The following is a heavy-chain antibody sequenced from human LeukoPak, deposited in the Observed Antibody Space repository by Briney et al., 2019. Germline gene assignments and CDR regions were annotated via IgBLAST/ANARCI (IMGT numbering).Heavy chain of an antibody. D-gene: IGHD3-10*01. J-gene: IGHJ6*02. V-gene: IGHV3-33*08. CDR3: ARGRVRGVVHGYYYGMDV. CDR1: GFTFSNYA. Sequence: GGSLRLSCAASGFTFSNYAMNWVRQAPGKGLEWVAIIWYDGTNKYYADSVKGRFTISRDNSKNTLYLQMNSLRAEDTAVYYCARGRVRGVVHGYYYGMDVWGQGTTVTVSS. CDR2: IWYDGTNK.